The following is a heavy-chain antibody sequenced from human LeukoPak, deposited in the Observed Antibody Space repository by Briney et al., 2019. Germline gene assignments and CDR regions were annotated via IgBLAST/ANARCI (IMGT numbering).Heavy chain of an antibody. J-gene: IGHJ4*02. CDR1: GFTFSGYG. CDR3: AREAAVAGKGGFDY. V-gene: IGHV3-33*01. Sequence: PGGSLRLSCAASGFTFSGYGMHWVRQAPGKGLEWVAVIWYDGSNKYYADSVKGRFTISRDNSKNTLYLQMNSLRAEDTAVYYCAREAAVAGKGGFDYWGQGTLVTVSS. CDR2: IWYDGSNK. D-gene: IGHD6-19*01.